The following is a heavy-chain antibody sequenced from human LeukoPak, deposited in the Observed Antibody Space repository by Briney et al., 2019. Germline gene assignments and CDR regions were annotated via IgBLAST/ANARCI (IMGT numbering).Heavy chain of an antibody. CDR1: GGSISSYY. CDR3: ARDVRDAFDI. CDR2: IYYSGST. V-gene: IGHV4-59*01. D-gene: IGHD2-8*01. Sequence: SETLSLTCTVSGGSISSYYWSWIRQPPGKGLEWIGYIYYSGSTNYNPSLKSRVTISVDTSKNQFSLKLSSVTAADTAVYYCARDVRDAFDIWGQGTMVTVSS. J-gene: IGHJ3*02.